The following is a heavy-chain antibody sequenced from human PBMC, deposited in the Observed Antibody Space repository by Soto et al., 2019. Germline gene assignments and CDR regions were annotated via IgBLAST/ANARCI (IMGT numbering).Heavy chain of an antibody. CDR1: GGSISSYY. CDR2: IYYSGST. D-gene: IGHD7-27*01. Sequence: SETLSLTCTVSGGSISSYYWSWIRQPPGKGLEWIGYIYYSGSTNYNPSLKSRVTISVDTSKNQFSLKLSSVTAADTAVYYCARVELGSTPDFDYWGQGTLVTVSS. CDR3: ARVELGSTPDFDY. V-gene: IGHV4-59*01. J-gene: IGHJ4*02.